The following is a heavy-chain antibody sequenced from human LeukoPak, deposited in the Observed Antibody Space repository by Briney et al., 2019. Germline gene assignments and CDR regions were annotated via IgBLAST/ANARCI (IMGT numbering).Heavy chain of an antibody. V-gene: IGHV3-30-3*01. CDR3: ARDSFEARYSSLDY. D-gene: IGHD6-13*01. J-gene: IGHJ4*02. CDR1: GFTFSSYA. Sequence: GRSLRLSCAASGFTFSSYAVHWVRQAPGKGLEWVAVISYDGSNKYYADSVKGRFTISRDNSKNTLYLQMNSLRAEDTAVYYCARDSFEARYSSLDYWGQGTLVTVSS. CDR2: ISYDGSNK.